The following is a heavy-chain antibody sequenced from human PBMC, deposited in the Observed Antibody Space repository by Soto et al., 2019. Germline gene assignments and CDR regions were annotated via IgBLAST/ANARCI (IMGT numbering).Heavy chain of an antibody. CDR3: ARDSHEIAAAGTMAFDI. V-gene: IGHV1-3*01. J-gene: IGHJ3*02. Sequence: GASVKVSCKASGYTFTSYGMNWVRQAPGRGLEWMGWINPGNGNTKYSQKFQGRVTITRDTSASTAYMELSSLRSEDTAVYYCARDSHEIAAAGTMAFDIWGQGTMVTVSS. D-gene: IGHD6-13*01. CDR2: INPGNGNT. CDR1: GYTFTSYG.